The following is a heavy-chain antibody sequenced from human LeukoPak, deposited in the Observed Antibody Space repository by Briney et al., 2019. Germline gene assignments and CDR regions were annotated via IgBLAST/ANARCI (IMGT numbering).Heavy chain of an antibody. V-gene: IGHV4-59*01. CDR2: IYYSGST. CDR1: GGSISSYY. Sequence: PSETLSLTCTVSGGSISSYYWSWIRQPPGKGLEWIGYIYYSGSTNYNPSLKSRVTISVDTSKNQFSLKLSSVTAADTAVYYCASGVSADSSGYRDYWGQGTLVTVSS. D-gene: IGHD3-22*01. J-gene: IGHJ4*02. CDR3: ASGVSADSSGYRDY.